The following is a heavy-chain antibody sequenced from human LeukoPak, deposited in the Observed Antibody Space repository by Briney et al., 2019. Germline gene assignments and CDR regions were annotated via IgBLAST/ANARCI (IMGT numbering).Heavy chain of an antibody. CDR2: IIPIFGTA. CDR3: ASGILPEWGGTIGFYFDY. CDR1: GYTFTSYY. Sequence: GASVKVSCTASGYTFTSYYMHWVRQAPGQGLEWMGGIIPIFGTANYAQKFQGRVTITADESTSTAYMELSSLRSEDTAVYYCASGILPEWGGTIGFYFDYWGQGTLVTVSS. V-gene: IGHV1-69*13. J-gene: IGHJ4*02. D-gene: IGHD1-7*01.